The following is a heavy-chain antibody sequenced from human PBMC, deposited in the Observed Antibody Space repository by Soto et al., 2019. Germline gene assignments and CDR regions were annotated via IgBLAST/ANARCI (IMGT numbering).Heavy chain of an antibody. CDR3: AVLDGNSEKDH. D-gene: IGHD4-4*01. CDR1: GFIVSSDY. Sequence: EVQLVETGGGLVQPGGSLRLSCAASGFIVSSDYMSWVRQAPGKGLEWVSVIYSGGSTYDPVAVKGRFTISRDNSKNTVYLQMNSLRAEETAVYSCAVLDGNSEKDHWGQGTLVTVST. CDR2: IYSGGST. V-gene: IGHV3-53*02. J-gene: IGHJ4*02.